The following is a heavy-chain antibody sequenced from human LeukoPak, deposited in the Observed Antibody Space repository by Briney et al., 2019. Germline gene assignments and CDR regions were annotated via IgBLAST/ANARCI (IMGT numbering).Heavy chain of an antibody. CDR1: GYTFTSYG. CDR2: ISAYNGNT. J-gene: IGHJ4*02. V-gene: IGHV1-18*01. CDR3: ARETYYYDSSGYSDY. D-gene: IGHD3-22*01. Sequence: ASVKVSCKASGYTFTSYGISWVRQAPGQGLEWMGWISAYNGNTNYAQKLQGRVTMTTDTSTSTAYMELRSLRSDDTAVYYCARETYYYDSSGYSDYWGQGTLVTVSS.